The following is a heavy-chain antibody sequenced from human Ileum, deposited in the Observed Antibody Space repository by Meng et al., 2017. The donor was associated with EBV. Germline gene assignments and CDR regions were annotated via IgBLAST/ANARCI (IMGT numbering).Heavy chain of an antibody. V-gene: IGHV4-4*02. CDR2: IYHSGST. Sequence: QVQQLGAGPELWKPSWTLSLTCAVSGGSISSSNGWSWVRQPPGKGLEWIGEIYHSGSTNYNPSLKSRVTISVDKSKNQFSLNLSSVTAADTAVYYCARVGQWLPIDYWGQGTLVTVSS. CDR3: ARVGQWLPIDY. D-gene: IGHD6-19*01. J-gene: IGHJ4*02. CDR1: GGSISSSNG.